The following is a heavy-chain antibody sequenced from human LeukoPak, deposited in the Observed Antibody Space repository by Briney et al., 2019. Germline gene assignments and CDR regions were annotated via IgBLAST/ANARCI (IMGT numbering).Heavy chain of an antibody. Sequence: PGGSLRLSCAGTGFTFSNYWMHWVRQAPGKGLVWVSRINSDGSTTTYADSVKGRFTLSKDNAKNTLNLEMNSLRAEDTAVYYCARDGRVGAPDGYYMDVWGKGTTVTVSS. J-gene: IGHJ6*03. CDR2: INSDGSTT. CDR3: ARDGRVGAPDGYYMDV. V-gene: IGHV3-74*01. D-gene: IGHD1-26*01. CDR1: GFTFSNYW.